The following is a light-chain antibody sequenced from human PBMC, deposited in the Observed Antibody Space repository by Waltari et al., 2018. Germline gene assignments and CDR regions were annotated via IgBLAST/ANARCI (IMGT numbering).Light chain of an antibody. Sequence: QSVLTQPPSVSGAPGQRVTTSCTGNSSNTGAGYDVHLYQQLPGTAPKPLLDGNSNRPSGVPARFSGSKSGTSASLAITGLQAEDEADYYCQSYDNNPYVVFGGGTKLTVL. CDR1: SSNTGAGYD. CDR2: GNS. CDR3: QSYDNNPYVV. V-gene: IGLV1-40*01. J-gene: IGLJ2*01.